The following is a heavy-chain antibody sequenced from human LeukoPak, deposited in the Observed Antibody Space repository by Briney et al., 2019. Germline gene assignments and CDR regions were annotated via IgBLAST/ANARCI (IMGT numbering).Heavy chain of an antibody. J-gene: IGHJ4*02. CDR2: ISGSGGST. D-gene: IGHD3-3*01. CDR3: AKDLPVHDLWSGFLFDY. Sequence: PGGSLRLSCAASGFTFSSYAMSWVRQAPGKGLEWVSAISGSGGSTYYADSVKGRFTISRDNSKNTLYLQMNSLRAEDTAVYYCAKDLPVHDLWSGFLFDYWGQGTLVTVSS. CDR1: GFTFSSYA. V-gene: IGHV3-23*01.